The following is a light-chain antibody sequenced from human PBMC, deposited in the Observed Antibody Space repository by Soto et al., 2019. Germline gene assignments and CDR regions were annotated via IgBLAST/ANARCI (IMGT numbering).Light chain of an antibody. J-gene: IGKJ5*01. CDR1: QSVSSY. CDR2: DAS. Sequence: EIVFSQFPAHLSFSPRERATLSCRASQSVSSYLAWYQQKPGQAPRLLIYDASNRATGIPARFSGSGSGTDFTLTISSLEPEDFAVYYCQQRSNWPPITFGQGTRLEIK. CDR3: QQRSNWPPIT. V-gene: IGKV3-11*01.